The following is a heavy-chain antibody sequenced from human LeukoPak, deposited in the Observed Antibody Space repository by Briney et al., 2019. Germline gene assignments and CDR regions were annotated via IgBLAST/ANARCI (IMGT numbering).Heavy chain of an antibody. CDR2: ISYDGSNK. CDR3: ARGVATITNYYYYGMDV. J-gene: IGHJ6*02. CDR1: GFTFSSYA. D-gene: IGHD5-12*01. V-gene: IGHV3-30-3*01. Sequence: PGGSLRLSCAASGFTFSSYAMHWVRQAPGKGLEWVAVISYDGSNKYYADSVKGRFTISRDNSKNTLYLQMNSLRAEDTAVYYCARGVATITNYYYYGMDVWGQGTTVTVSS.